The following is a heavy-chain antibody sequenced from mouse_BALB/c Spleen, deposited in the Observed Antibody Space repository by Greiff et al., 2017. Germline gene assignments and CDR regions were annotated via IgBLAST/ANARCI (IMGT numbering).Heavy chain of an antibody. CDR2: ISSGGSYT. CDR1: GFTFSSYT. D-gene: IGHD2-14*01. CDR3: TRRRGYDGYFDY. Sequence: EVKVVESGGGLVKPGGSLKLSCAASGFTFSSYTMSWVRQTPEKRLEWVATISSGGSYTYYPDSVKGRFTISRDNAKNTLYLQMSSLKSEDTAMYYCTRRRGYDGYFDYWGQGTTLTVSS. J-gene: IGHJ2*01. V-gene: IGHV5-6-4*01.